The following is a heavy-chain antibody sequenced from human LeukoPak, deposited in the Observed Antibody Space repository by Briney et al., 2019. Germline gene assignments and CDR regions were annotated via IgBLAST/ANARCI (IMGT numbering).Heavy chain of an antibody. J-gene: IGHJ4*02. D-gene: IGHD6-19*01. CDR1: GGSFSGYY. CDR3: ARGSTIAVAGMDY. Sequence: SETLSLTCAVYGGSFSGYYWSWIRQPPGKGLEWIGEINHSGSTNYNPSLKSRVTISVDTSKNQFSLKLSSGTAADTAVYYCARGSTIAVAGMDYWGQGTLVTVSS. CDR2: INHSGST. V-gene: IGHV4-34*01.